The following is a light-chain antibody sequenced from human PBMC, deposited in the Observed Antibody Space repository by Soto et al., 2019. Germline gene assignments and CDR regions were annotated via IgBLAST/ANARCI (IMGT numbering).Light chain of an antibody. CDR2: LNSDGSH. V-gene: IGLV4-69*01. J-gene: IGLJ1*01. Sequence: QLVLTQSPSASASLGASVKLTCTLSSGHSSYAIAWHQQQPEKGPRYLMKLNSDGSHSKGDGIPDRFSGSSSGAERYLTXXXXXXXXXXXXYCQTWGTGIHVFGTGTKLTVL. CDR1: SGHSSYA. CDR3: QTWGTGIHV.